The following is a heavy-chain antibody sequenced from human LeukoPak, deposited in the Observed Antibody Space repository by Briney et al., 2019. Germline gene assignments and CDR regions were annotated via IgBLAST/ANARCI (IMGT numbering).Heavy chain of an antibody. CDR1: GFTLSTHP. CDR2: ISHDVGNK. CDR3: ARDMVRPHAFDI. J-gene: IGHJ3*02. V-gene: IGHV3-30*04. D-gene: IGHD3-10*01. Sequence: GGSLRPSCAVSGFTLSTHPIFWVRQAPGNGREWVAVISHDVGNKYYTDSVKGRFTISRDNGKNSLYLQMNSLRAEDTAVYYCARDMVRPHAFDIWGQGTMVTVSS.